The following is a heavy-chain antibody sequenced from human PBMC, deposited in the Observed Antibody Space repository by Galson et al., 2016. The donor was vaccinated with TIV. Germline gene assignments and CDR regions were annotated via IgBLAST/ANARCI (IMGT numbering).Heavy chain of an antibody. V-gene: IGHV1-18*01. Sequence: QSGAEVKKPGASVRVSCKASGYTFSNSGITWVRQAPGQGLEWLGWISAYNGHTNYAQKVQGRVTMTTDTSTSTAYMELRSLTSDDTAVYYWARARSNLLQGVSLDSVGQGTLVTVSS. CDR2: ISAYNGHT. J-gene: IGHJ4*02. CDR3: ARARSNLLQGVSLDS. D-gene: IGHD5-24*01. CDR1: GYTFSNSG.